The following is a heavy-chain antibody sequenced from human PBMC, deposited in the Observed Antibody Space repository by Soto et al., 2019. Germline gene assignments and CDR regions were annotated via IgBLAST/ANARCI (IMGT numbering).Heavy chain of an antibody. CDR1: GGSISSGDYY. J-gene: IGHJ5*02. Sequence: PSETLSLTCTVSGGSISSGDYYWSWIRQPPGKGLEWIGYIYYSGSTYYNPSLKSRVTISVDTSKNQFSLKLSSVTAADTAVYYCARAHVDCSGGSCYIPPNWFDPWGQGTLVTVSS. V-gene: IGHV4-30-4*01. CDR2: IYYSGST. D-gene: IGHD2-15*01. CDR3: ARAHVDCSGGSCYIPPNWFDP.